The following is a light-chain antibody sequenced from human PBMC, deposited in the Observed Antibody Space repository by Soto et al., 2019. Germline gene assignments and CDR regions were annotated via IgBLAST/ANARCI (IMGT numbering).Light chain of an antibody. CDR3: QQYDSPPLT. CDR2: GAS. CDR1: QSVSTSY. V-gene: IGKV3-20*01. J-gene: IGKJ4*01. Sequence: EIVLTQSPGTLSLSPGERATLSCRASQSVSTSYLAWYQQKPGQAPRLLIYGASSRATGISDRFSGSGSGTDFTLIISRLEPEDLAVYYCQQYDSPPLTFGGGTKVEIK.